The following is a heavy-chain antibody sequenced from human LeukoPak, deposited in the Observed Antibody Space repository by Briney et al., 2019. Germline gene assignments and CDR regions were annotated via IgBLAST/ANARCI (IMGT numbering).Heavy chain of an antibody. CDR1: GGSFSGYY. V-gene: IGHV4-59*01. J-gene: IGHJ6*03. Sequence: SETLSLTCAVYGGSFSGYYWSWIRQPPGKGLERIGYIYYSGSTNYNPSLKSRVTISVDTSKNQFSLKLSSVTAADTAVYYCARDGEWDQLNYYYYYMDVWGKGTTVTISS. CDR3: ARDGEWDQLNYYYYYMDV. CDR2: IYYSGST. D-gene: IGHD1-26*01.